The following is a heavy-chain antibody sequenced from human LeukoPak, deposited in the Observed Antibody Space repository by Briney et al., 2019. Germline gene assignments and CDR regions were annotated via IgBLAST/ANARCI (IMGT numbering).Heavy chain of an antibody. Sequence: ASVKVSCKASGDNFSSYVITWVRQAPGQGLEWMGRIIPTLDVANFAQKFKGRVTITADKSTNTAHLELSSLRSEDTAVYYCTRASPVSTGNTWGQGTLVTVSS. CDR1: GDNFSSYV. J-gene: IGHJ4*02. D-gene: IGHD1-14*01. V-gene: IGHV1-69*04. CDR2: IIPTLDVA. CDR3: TRASPVSTGNT.